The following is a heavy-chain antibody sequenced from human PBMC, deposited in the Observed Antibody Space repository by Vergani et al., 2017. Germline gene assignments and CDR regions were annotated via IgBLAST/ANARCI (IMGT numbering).Heavy chain of an antibody. CDR3: VKLSLYDFWSGTTFDY. D-gene: IGHD3-3*01. V-gene: IGHV3-64D*06. Sequence: EVQLVESGGGLVQPGGSLRLSCSASGFTFSSYAMHWVRQALGKGLEYVSAISSNGGSTYYADSVKGRFTISRDNSKNTLYLQMSSLRAEDTAVYYCVKLSLYDFWSGTTFDYWGQGTLVTVSS. CDR2: ISSNGGST. CDR1: GFTFSSYA. J-gene: IGHJ4*02.